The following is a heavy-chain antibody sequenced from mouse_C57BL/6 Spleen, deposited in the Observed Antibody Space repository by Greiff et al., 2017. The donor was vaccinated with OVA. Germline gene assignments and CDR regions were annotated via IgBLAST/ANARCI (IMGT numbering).Heavy chain of an antibody. J-gene: IGHJ2*01. Sequence: QVQLQQSGPELVKPGASVKLSCKASGYAFSSSWMNWVKQRPGKGLEWIGRIYPGDGDTNYNGKFKGKATLTADKSSSTAYMQLSSLTSEDSAVYFCAREGGLRSYYFDYWGQGTTLTVSS. CDR2: IYPGDGDT. V-gene: IGHV1-82*01. D-gene: IGHD1-1*01. CDR3: AREGGLRSYYFDY. CDR1: GYAFSSSW.